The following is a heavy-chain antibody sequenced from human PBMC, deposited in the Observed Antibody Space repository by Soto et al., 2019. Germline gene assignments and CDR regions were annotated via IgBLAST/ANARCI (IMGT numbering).Heavy chain of an antibody. J-gene: IGHJ6*02. D-gene: IGHD4-17*01. V-gene: IGHV3-30-3*01. Sequence: QVQLVESGGGVVQPGRSLRLSCAASGFTFSSYAMHWVRQAPGKGLEWVAVISYDGSNKYYADSVKGRFTISRDNSKNTLYLQMNSLRAEDTAVYYCARDPGXXXGXYXYXXYGMDVWGQGTTVTVSS. CDR3: ARDPGXXXGXYXYXXYGMDV. CDR1: GFTFSSYA. CDR2: ISYDGSNK.